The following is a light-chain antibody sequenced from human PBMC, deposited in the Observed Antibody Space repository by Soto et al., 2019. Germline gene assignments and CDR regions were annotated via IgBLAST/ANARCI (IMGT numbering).Light chain of an antibody. CDR3: QQANSFPLT. Sequence: DIQMTQSPSSLSASVGDRVTITCRASQGISSWLDWYQQKPGKAPNLLIYAASSLQSGVPSRFSGSGSGTDFTLTISSLQPEDFATYYCQQANSFPLTFGGGTKVEIK. J-gene: IGKJ4*01. V-gene: IGKV1-12*01. CDR1: QGISSW. CDR2: AAS.